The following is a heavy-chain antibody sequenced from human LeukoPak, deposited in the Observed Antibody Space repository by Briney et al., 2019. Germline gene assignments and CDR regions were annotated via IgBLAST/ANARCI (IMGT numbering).Heavy chain of an antibody. V-gene: IGHV3-23*01. J-gene: IGHJ4*02. CDR1: GFKFSVYG. CDR3: SKSSSSSGE. CDR2: IIETGDKA. D-gene: IGHD2-2*01. Sequence: PGGSLTLSYAASGFKFSVYGMSWVRQAPGRGLEGGSAIIETGDKAYYTDPVKGRFTISRDNSRNTLYLQFSSLRGEDTALYYCSKSSSSSGEWGQGTQVTVSS.